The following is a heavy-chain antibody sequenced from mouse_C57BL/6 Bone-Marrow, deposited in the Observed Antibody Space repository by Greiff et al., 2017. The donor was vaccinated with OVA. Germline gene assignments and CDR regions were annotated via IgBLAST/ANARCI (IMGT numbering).Heavy chain of an antibody. Sequence: QVQLKQSGAELARPGASVKLSCKASGYTFTSYGISWVKQRTGQGLEWIGEIYPRSGNTYYNEKFKGKATLTADKSSSTAYMELRSLTSEDSAVYFCAREGDYGSRAWFAYWGQGTLVTVSA. V-gene: IGHV1-81*01. CDR1: GYTFTSYG. D-gene: IGHD1-1*01. CDR2: IYPRSGNT. J-gene: IGHJ3*01. CDR3: AREGDYGSRAWFAY.